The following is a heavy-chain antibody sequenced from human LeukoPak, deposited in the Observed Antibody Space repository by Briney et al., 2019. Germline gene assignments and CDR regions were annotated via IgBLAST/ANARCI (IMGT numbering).Heavy chain of an antibody. Sequence: SETLSLTCTVSGGFISSYYWSWIRQPPGKGLEWIGYIYYSGSTNYNPSLKSRVTISVDTSKNQFSLKLSSVTAADTAVYYCARDSRIAAPGWGQGTLVTVSS. CDR1: GGFISSYY. CDR2: IYYSGST. J-gene: IGHJ4*02. D-gene: IGHD6-13*01. CDR3: ARDSRIAAPG. V-gene: IGHV4-59*12.